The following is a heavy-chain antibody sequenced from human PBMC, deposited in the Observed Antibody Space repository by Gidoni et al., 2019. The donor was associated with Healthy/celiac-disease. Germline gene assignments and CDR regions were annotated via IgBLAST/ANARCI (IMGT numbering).Heavy chain of an antibody. CDR2: ISYDGSNK. D-gene: IGHD1-1*01. Sequence: QVQLVESGGGVVQPGRSLRLPCAASGLIFSSYGMHWVRQAPGKGLEWVAVISYDGSNKHYADSVKGRFTISRDNSKNTLYLQMNILRPDDTAVFYCAKGDGNMSTIKHWGQGTLVTVSS. CDR3: AKGDGNMSTIKH. J-gene: IGHJ4*02. CDR1: GLIFSSYG. V-gene: IGHV3-30*18.